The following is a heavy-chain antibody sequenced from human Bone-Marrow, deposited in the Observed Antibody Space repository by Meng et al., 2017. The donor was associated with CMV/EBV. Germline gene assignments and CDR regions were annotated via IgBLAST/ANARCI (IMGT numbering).Heavy chain of an antibody. V-gene: IGHV4-59*01. CDR1: GDFITSNY. CDR2: IYYTGST. Sequence: SETLSLTCTVSGDFITSNYWTWIRQPPGKGLEWIGYIYYTGSTHYNPSLKSRITISLDMSKNQFSLNLSSVTAADTAVYYCARGQFLEFDYWGQGTLVTVSS. D-gene: IGHD3-3*01. J-gene: IGHJ4*02. CDR3: ARGQFLEFDY.